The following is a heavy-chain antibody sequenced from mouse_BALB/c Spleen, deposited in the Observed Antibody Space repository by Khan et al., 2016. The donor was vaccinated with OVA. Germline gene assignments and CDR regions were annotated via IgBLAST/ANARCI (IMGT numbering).Heavy chain of an antibody. J-gene: IGHJ3*01. CDR2: VSSGGSYT. V-gene: IGHV5-9-1*01. CDR3: ARWFAY. CDR1: GFTFNNYA. Sequence: EVELVESGGGLVKPGGSLKLSCAASGFTFNNYAMSWVRQTPEKRLEWVATVSSGGSYTYYPDNVKGRFTISRDNAESTLYLQMSSLRSEDTATYYCARWFAYWGQGTLVTVSA.